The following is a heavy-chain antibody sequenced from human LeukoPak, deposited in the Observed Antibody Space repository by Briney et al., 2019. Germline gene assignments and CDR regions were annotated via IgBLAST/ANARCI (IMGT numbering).Heavy chain of an antibody. CDR3: ATMGIADKTPDAFDI. Sequence: HPGGSLRLSCAASGFTFSSYGMSWVRQAPGKGLKWVSDISASGGSTYYADSVKGRFTISRDNSKNTLYLQMNSLRAEDTAVYYCATMGIADKTPDAFDIWGQGTMVTVSS. V-gene: IGHV3-23*01. D-gene: IGHD6-13*01. CDR1: GFTFSSYG. J-gene: IGHJ3*02. CDR2: ISASGGST.